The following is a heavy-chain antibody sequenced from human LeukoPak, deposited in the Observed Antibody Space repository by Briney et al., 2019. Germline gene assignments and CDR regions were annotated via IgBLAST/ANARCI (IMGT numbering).Heavy chain of an antibody. V-gene: IGHV3-66*03. D-gene: IGHD4-11*01. CDR2: IYSDNT. CDR3: AKSMTTPPNY. CDR1: GFTVSSNS. J-gene: IGHJ4*02. Sequence: GGSLRLSCTVSGFTVSSNSMSWVRQAPGKGLEWVSFIYSDNTHYSDSVKGRFTISRDNSKNTLYLQMNSLRAEDTAVYYCAKSMTTPPNYWGQGTLVTVSS.